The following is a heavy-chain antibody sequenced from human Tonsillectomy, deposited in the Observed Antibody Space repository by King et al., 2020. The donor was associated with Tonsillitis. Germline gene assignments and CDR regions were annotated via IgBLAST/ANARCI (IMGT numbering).Heavy chain of an antibody. CDR2: IYIGDSDT. CDR1: GYSFSDYW. D-gene: IGHD5-12*01. CDR3: ARPRGYSGDVDRALDI. V-gene: IGHV5-51*01. Sequence: QLVQSGAEVKEPGESLRISCKGSGYSFSDYWIGWVRQMPGKGLEWMGSIYIGDSDTRYSPSFRGQVTISADKSIRTAYLQWKSLKASDTAMYYCARPRGYSGDVDRALDIWGQGTMVTVAS. J-gene: IGHJ3*02.